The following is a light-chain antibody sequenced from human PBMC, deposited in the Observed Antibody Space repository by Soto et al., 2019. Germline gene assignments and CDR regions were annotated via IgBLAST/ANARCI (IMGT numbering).Light chain of an antibody. CDR2: TVS. Sequence: DIVMTQTPLSLPVTPGEPASISCRSSQSLLDSDDGNTYLDWYLQKPGQSPQLLIYTVSYRASGVPDRFSGSGSGTDFTLKISRVEAEDVGVYYCMQRIEFAFTFGGGTKVDIK. J-gene: IGKJ4*01. CDR3: MQRIEFAFT. V-gene: IGKV2-40*01. CDR1: QSLLDSDDGNTY.